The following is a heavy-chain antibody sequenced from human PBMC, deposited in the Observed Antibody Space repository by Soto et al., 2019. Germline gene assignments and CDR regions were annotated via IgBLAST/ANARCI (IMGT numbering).Heavy chain of an antibody. J-gene: IGHJ3*02. D-gene: IGHD4-17*01. V-gene: IGHV3-21*01. CDR3: ARERTTVTTSDAFDI. Sequence: PGGSLRLSCAASGFTFSSYSMNWVRQAPGKGLEWVSSISSSSSYIYYADSVKGRFTISRDNAKNSLYLQMNSLRAEDTAVYYCARERTTVTTSDAFDIWGQGTMVTVSS. CDR1: GFTFSSYS. CDR2: ISSSSSYI.